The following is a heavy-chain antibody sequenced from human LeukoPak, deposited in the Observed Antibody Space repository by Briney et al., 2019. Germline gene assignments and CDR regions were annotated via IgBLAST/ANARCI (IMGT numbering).Heavy chain of an antibody. V-gene: IGHV4-34*01. CDR2: INHSGST. J-gene: IGHJ3*02. Sequence: PSETLSLTCVVYGGSFSGYYWSWIRQPPGKGLEWIGEINHSGSTNYNPSLKSRVTISVDTSKNQFSLKLSSVTAADTAVYYCARVYSGYNYGYVFDIWGQGTMATVSS. CDR1: GGSFSGYY. CDR3: ARVYSGYNYGYVFDI. D-gene: IGHD5-18*01.